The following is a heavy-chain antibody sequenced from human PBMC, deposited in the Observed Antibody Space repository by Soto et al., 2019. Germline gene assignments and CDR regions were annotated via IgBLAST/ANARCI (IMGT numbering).Heavy chain of an antibody. V-gene: IGHV4-59*01. J-gene: IGHJ4*02. CDR3: ARGGAASYFDY. CDR1: GGSISSYY. CDR2: IYYSGST. Sequence: SETLSLTCTVSGGSISSYYWSWIRQPPGKGLEWIGYIYYSGSTNYNPSLKSRVTISVDTSKNQFSLKLSSVPAADTAVYYCARGGAASYFDYWGQGTLVTVSS. D-gene: IGHD3-16*01.